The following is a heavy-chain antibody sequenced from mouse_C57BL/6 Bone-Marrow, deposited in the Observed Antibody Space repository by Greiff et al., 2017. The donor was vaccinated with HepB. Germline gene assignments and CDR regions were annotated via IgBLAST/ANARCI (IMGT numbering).Heavy chain of an antibody. V-gene: IGHV1-5*01. D-gene: IGHD2-3*01. CDR3: SLYYDGYYAWFAY. CDR2: IFPGNSDT. J-gene: IGHJ3*01. CDR1: GYTFTSYW. Sequence: VQLQQSGTVLARPGASVKMSCKTSGYTFTSYWMHWVKQRPGQGLEWIGAIFPGNSDTSYNQKFKGTAKLTAVTSASTAYMELSSLTNEDSAVYYCSLYYDGYYAWFAYWGQGTLVTVSA.